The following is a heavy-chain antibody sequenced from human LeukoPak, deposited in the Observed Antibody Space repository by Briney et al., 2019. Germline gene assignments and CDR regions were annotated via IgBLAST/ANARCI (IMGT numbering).Heavy chain of an antibody. CDR2: IYSGGST. Sequence: PGGSLRLSCAASGFTVSSNYMSWVRQAPGKGLEWVSVIYSGGSTYYADSVKGRFTISRDNSKNTLYLQMSSLRAEDTAVYYCAGAAGQLVSYYYYYYMDVWGKGTTVTVSS. CDR3: AGAAGQLVSYYYYYYMDV. CDR1: GFTVSSNY. J-gene: IGHJ6*03. D-gene: IGHD6-13*01. V-gene: IGHV3-53*01.